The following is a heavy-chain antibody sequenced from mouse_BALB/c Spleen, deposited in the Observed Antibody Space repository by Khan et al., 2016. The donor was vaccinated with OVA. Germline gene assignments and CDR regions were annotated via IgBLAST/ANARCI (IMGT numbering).Heavy chain of an antibody. CDR2: IFPGDDST. D-gene: IGHD1-1*02. V-gene: IGHV1-85*01. CDR3: ARHYYGGNLYWYVDV. Sequence: QVQLQQSGAELVKPGASVKLSCKASGYTFTSYDINWVRQRPEQGLEWIGWIFPGDDSTKYNEKFKGKATLTTDKSSSTAYMQLSRLTSEDSAVYCCARHYYGGNLYWYVDVWGAGTTVTVSS. CDR1: GYTFTSYD. J-gene: IGHJ1*01.